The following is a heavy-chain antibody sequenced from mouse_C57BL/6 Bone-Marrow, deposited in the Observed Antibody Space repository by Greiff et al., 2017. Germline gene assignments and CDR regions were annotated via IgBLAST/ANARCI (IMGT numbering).Heavy chain of an antibody. D-gene: IGHD2-1*01. CDR1: GFSLTSYA. Sequence: VTLVESGPGLVAPSQSLSITCTVSGFSLTSYAISWVRQPPGKGLEWLGVIWTGGGTNYNSALKSRLSISKDNSKSQVFLKMNSLHTDDTARYYCARKGIYYGPNWYFDVWGTGTTVTVSS. CDR2: IWTGGGT. CDR3: ARKGIYYGPNWYFDV. V-gene: IGHV2-9-1*01. J-gene: IGHJ1*03.